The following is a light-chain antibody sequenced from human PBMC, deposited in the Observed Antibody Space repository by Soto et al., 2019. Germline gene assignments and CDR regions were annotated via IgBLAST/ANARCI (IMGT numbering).Light chain of an antibody. CDR1: RSDVGYYNF. CDR3: CSYAGSNNFVL. V-gene: IGLV2-8*01. CDR2: EVT. J-gene: IGLJ2*01. Sequence: QSALTQPPSASGSPGQSVTISCPGTRSDVGYYNFVSWYQQHPGKAPKLMIYEVTKRPSGVPDRFSGSKSGNTASLTVSGLQAEDEADYYCCSYAGSNNFVLFGGGTKLTVL.